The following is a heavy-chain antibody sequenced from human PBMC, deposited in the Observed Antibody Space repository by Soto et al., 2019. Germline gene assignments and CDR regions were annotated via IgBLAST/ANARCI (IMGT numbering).Heavy chain of an antibody. CDR1: GFTFSSYW. V-gene: IGHV3-74*01. Sequence: GGSLRLSCAASGFTFSSYWMHWVRQAPGKGLVWVSRINSDGSSTSYADSVKGRFTISRDNAKNTLYLQMNSLRAEDTAVYYCARGMGEGGSGYYFPLDYWGQGTLVTVSS. J-gene: IGHJ4*02. CDR2: INSDGSST. D-gene: IGHD3-22*01. CDR3: ARGMGEGGSGYYFPLDY.